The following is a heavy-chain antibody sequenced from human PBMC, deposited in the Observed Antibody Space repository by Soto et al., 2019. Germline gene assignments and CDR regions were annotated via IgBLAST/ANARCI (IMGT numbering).Heavy chain of an antibody. D-gene: IGHD3-16*01. CDR1: GYTFTSYA. Sequence: ASVKVSCKASGYTFTSYAMHWVRQAPGQRLEWMGWINAGNGNTKYSQKFQGRVTITRDTSASTAYMELSSLRSEDTAVYYCASEGDYHYGMDFWGQGTTVIVSS. CDR2: INAGNGNT. J-gene: IGHJ6*02. V-gene: IGHV1-3*01. CDR3: ASEGDYHYGMDF.